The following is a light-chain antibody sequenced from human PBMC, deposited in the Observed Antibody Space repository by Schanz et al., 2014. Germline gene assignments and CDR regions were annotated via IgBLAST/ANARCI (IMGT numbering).Light chain of an antibody. CDR1: QSVSSSY. V-gene: IGKV3-20*01. Sequence: EIVLTQSPGTLSLSPGERATLSCRASQSVSSSYLGWYQQKPGQAPRLLIYGAYSRATGIPCRFSGSGSGTDFTLTISRLEPEDVAVYYCQQYGSSPPMYTFGQGTKLQIK. CDR2: GAY. CDR3: QQYGSSPPMYT. J-gene: IGKJ2*01.